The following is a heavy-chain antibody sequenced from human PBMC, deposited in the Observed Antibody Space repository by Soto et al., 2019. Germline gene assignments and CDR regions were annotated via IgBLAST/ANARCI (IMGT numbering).Heavy chain of an antibody. V-gene: IGHV1-3*01. CDR3: ARDLGYYGSGTDYYYYGMDV. J-gene: IGHJ6*02. CDR2: INAGNGNT. D-gene: IGHD3-10*01. CDR1: GYTFTSYA. Sequence: ASVKVSCKASGYTFTSYAMHWVRQAPGQRLEWMGWINAGNGNTKYSQKLQGRVTMTTDTSTSTAYMELRSLRSDDTAVYYCARDLGYYGSGTDYYYYGMDVWGQGTTVTVSS.